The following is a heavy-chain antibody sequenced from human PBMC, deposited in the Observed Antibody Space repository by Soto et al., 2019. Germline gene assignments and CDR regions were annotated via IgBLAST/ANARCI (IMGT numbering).Heavy chain of an antibody. V-gene: IGHV3-23*01. CDR3: ALCTVDTIVTSGWCHYLDP. Sequence: EVQLLDSGGGLVQPGGSLRLSCAASGFTFSSSAMSWVRQAPGKGLEWVSAVSGSGGTTYYADSVRSPFTISRDNSKNTLYLQMNSLRAEDTAIYFCALCTVDTIVTSGWCHYLDPWGQGTLVTVSS. CDR2: VSGSGGTT. D-gene: IGHD6-19*01. J-gene: IGHJ5*02. CDR1: GFTFSSSA.